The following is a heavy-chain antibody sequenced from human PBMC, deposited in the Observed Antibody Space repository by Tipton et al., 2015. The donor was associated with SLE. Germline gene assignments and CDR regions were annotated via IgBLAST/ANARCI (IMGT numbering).Heavy chain of an antibody. CDR2: IYYSGST. CDR3: ALGYSSDV. D-gene: IGHD6-19*01. Sequence: GLVKPSETLSLTCTVSGGSISSHYWSWIRQPPGKGLEWIGYIYYSGSTYYNPSLKSRVTISVDTSKNQFSLKLSSVTAADTAVYYCALGYSSDVWGKGTTVTVSS. V-gene: IGHV4-59*06. CDR1: GGSISSHY. J-gene: IGHJ6*04.